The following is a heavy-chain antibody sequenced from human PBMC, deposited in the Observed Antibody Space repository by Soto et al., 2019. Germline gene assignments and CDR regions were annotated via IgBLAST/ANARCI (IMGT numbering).Heavy chain of an antibody. CDR3: TTDHRVERRTGAY. CDR2: IKSKTDGGTT. V-gene: IGHV3-15*07. Sequence: EVQLVESGGGLVKPGGSLRLSCAASGFTFSNAWMNWVRQAPGKGLEWVGRIKSKTDGGTTDYAAPMKGRFTISRDDSKNTLYLQMNSLKTEDTAVYYCTTDHRVERRTGAYWGQGTLVTVSS. J-gene: IGHJ4*02. D-gene: IGHD1-1*01. CDR1: GFTFSNAW.